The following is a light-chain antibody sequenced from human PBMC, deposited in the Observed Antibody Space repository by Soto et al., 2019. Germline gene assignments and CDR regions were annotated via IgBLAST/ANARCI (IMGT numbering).Light chain of an antibody. CDR1: QSVSSSY. V-gene: IGKV3-20*01. CDR2: GAS. CDR3: QQYGSSPPYT. Sequence: EIVLTQSPGTLSLSPGERATLSCRASQSVSSSYLAWYQQKPGQAPRLLIYGASSRATGIPDRFSGSGSGTDFTLPIIRLEPEDSAVYYCQQYGSSPPYTFGRGTELQIK. J-gene: IGKJ2*01.